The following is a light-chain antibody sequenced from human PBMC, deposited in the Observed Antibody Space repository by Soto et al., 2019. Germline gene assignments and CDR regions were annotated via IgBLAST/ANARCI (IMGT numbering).Light chain of an antibody. J-gene: IGLJ3*02. CDR1: SSNIASNT. V-gene: IGLV1-47*01. Sequence: QSVLTQPPSASGTPGQRVTVSCSGSSSNIASNTVNWYQQLPGTAPKLLIYRNNQRPSGVPDRFSGSKSGTSASLAISGLRTEDEADYHCVVWDDSLRGWVFGGGTKLTVL. CDR3: VVWDDSLRGWV. CDR2: RNN.